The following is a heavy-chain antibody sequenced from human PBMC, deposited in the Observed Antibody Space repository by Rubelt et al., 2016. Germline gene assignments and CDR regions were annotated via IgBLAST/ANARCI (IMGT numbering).Heavy chain of an antibody. J-gene: IGHJ6*02. CDR1: GYTFTSYA. D-gene: IGHD3-9*01. V-gene: IGHV1-3*01. Sequence: QVQLVQSGAEVKKPGASVKVSCKASGYTFTSYAMHWLRQAPGPRPEWTGWINAGNGNTKYSQKFQGRVTIRRDTAASTAYMELSSLRSEDTAVYYCARDQEYYDILTGYLSGMDVWGQGTTVTVSS. CDR2: INAGNGNT. CDR3: ARDQEYYDILTGYLSGMDV.